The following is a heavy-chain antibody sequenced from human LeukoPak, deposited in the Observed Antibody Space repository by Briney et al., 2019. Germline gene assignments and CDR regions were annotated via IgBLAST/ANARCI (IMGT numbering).Heavy chain of an antibody. CDR1: GYSISSSNW. J-gene: IGHJ4*02. D-gene: IGHD6-19*01. Sequence: SDTLSLTCAVSGYSISSSNWWGWIRQPPGKGLEWIGEIYHSGSTNYNPSLKSRVTISVDKSKNQFSLKLSFVTAADTAVYYCARDSYSSADYWGQGTLVTVSS. CDR3: ARDSYSSADY. V-gene: IGHV4-28*03. CDR2: IYHSGST.